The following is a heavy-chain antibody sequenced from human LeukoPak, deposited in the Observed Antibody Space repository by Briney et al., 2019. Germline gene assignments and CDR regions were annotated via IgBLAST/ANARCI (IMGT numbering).Heavy chain of an antibody. V-gene: IGHV1-46*01. J-gene: IGHJ4*02. CDR1: GYTFTNNF. CDR2: INPSGDNT. D-gene: IGHD3-22*01. CDR3: AREGYYDSGNFDY. Sequence: GASVKVSCKASGYTFTNNFMHWVRQAPGQGLEWMGIINPSGDNTWYAQKFQGRVTMTRDMATSTDYMGLSSLRSEDTAVYYCAREGYYDSGNFDYWGQGTLVTVSS.